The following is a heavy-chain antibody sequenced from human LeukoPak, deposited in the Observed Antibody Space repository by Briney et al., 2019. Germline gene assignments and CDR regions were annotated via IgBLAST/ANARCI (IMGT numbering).Heavy chain of an antibody. CDR1: GFIFTSYW. J-gene: IGHJ5*02. D-gene: IGHD1-1*01. CDR2: IKQDGSEE. Sequence: GGSLRLSCAASGFIFTSYWMSWVRRAPGKGLEWVANIKQDGSEEYYVDSVKGRFTISRDNAKSSVHLEMNRLRAEDTAVYYCARIYLKLASASWGQGTLVTVSS. CDR3: ARIYLKLASAS. V-gene: IGHV3-7*01.